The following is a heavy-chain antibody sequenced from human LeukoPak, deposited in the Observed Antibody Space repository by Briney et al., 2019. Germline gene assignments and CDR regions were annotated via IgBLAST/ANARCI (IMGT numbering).Heavy chain of an antibody. CDR1: GFTFISYG. CDR2: ISYDGSNK. D-gene: IGHD3-10*01. Sequence: GALRLSCAASGFTFISYGMHWVRQAPGKGLEWVAVISYDGSNKYYADSVKGRFTISRDNSKNTLYLQMNSLRAEDTAVYYCAKESNSGSYYDYWGQGTLVTVSS. V-gene: IGHV3-30*18. CDR3: AKESNSGSYYDY. J-gene: IGHJ4*02.